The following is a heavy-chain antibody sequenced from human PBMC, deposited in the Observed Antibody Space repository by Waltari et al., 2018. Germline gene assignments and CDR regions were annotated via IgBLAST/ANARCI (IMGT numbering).Heavy chain of an antibody. Sequence: MHWVRQAPGQGLEWMGWINPNSGGTNYSQHFQGRVTMTKDTSVSTAYMELSWLISDDTAVYYCVRETAGATAWFDPWGQGTLVTVSS. V-gene: IGHV1-2*02. CDR3: VRETAGATAWFDP. CDR2: INPNSGGT. D-gene: IGHD1-26*01. J-gene: IGHJ5*02.